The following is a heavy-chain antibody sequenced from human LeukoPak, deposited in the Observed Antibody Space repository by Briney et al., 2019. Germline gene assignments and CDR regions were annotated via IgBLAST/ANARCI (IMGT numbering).Heavy chain of an antibody. V-gene: IGHV3-30-3*02. CDR3: AKTLGYCSSTSCRGDYYYYYMDV. CDR1: GFTFSHYA. D-gene: IGHD2-2*01. Sequence: GGSLRLSCEASGFTFSHYAMHWVRQSPGKGLEWVALISYDGSNIQYADSVKGRFTMSRDNSKNTLFLQMDSLRVEDTAVYYCAKTLGYCSSTSCRGDYYYYYMDVWGKGTTVTVSS. CDR2: ISYDGSNI. J-gene: IGHJ6*03.